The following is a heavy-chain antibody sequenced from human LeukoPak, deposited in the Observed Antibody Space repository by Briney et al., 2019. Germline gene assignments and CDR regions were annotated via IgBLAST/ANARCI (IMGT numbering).Heavy chain of an antibody. D-gene: IGHD3-10*01. CDR2: ISSSSRDI. CDR3: ARDAGPVWFGSYYYGMDV. J-gene: IGHJ6*02. CDR1: GFTFSTYS. Sequence: PGGSLRLSCAASGFTFSTYSMNWVRQAPGKGLEWVSSISSSSRDIYYADSVKGRFTISRDNAKNSLYLQMNSLRAEDTAVYYCARDAGPVWFGSYYYGMDVWGQGTTVTVSS. V-gene: IGHV3-21*01.